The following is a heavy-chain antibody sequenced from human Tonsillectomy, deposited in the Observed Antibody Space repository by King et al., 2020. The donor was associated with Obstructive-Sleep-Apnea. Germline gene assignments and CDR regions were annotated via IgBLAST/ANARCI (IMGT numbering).Heavy chain of an antibody. J-gene: IGHJ6*02. CDR2: IGSSTTDI. D-gene: IGHD2-21*02. V-gene: IGHV3-21*01. CDR3: ATVGADCYSNYYYGMDI. Sequence: LQLVQSGGGLVNPGGSLRLSCEASAFTFSSYTMNWVRQTPGKGLEWVSSIGSSTTDIYYADSVKGRFTISRDIAENSLYLQMNSLRAEDTAIYYCATVGADCYSNYYYGMDIWGQGTTVTVSS. CDR1: AFTFSSYT.